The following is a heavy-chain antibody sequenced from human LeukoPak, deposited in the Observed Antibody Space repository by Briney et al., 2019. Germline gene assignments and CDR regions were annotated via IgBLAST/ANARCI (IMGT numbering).Heavy chain of an antibody. CDR2: ISAYNGNT. CDR3: TRDHCSGGSRYSDY. V-gene: IGHV1-18*01. D-gene: IGHD2-15*01. CDR1: GYTFTSYG. Sequence: GSSVKVSCKSSGYTFTSYGISWVRQAPGQGLEWMGWISAYNGNTNYAQKLQGRVTMTTDTSTSTAYMELRSLRSDDTAVYYCTRDHCSGGSRYSDYWGQGTLVTVSS. J-gene: IGHJ4*02.